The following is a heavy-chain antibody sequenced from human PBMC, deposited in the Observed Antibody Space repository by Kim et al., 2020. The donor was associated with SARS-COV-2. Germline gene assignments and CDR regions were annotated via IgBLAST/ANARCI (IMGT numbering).Heavy chain of an antibody. CDR3: ARESSSAEYFQH. Sequence: NYAQKFQGRVTMTRDTSISTAYMELSSLRSDDTAVYYCARESSSAEYFQHWGQGTLVTVSS. V-gene: IGHV1-2*02. J-gene: IGHJ1*01. D-gene: IGHD6-13*01.